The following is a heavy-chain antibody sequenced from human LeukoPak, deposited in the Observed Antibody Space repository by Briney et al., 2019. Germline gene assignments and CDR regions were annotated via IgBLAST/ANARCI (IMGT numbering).Heavy chain of an antibody. D-gene: IGHD2-15*01. V-gene: IGHV3-23*01. CDR3: AKDHPRQGVTAHTPFDY. J-gene: IGHJ4*02. CDR2: ISGSGGST. CDR1: GFTFSSYA. Sequence: GGSLRLSCAASGFTFSSYAMSWVRQAPGKGLEWVSAISGSGGSTYYPDSVEGWFTISRDNSKNTLYLQMNSLRAEDTAIYYCAKDHPRQGVTAHTPFDYWGQGTLVTVSS.